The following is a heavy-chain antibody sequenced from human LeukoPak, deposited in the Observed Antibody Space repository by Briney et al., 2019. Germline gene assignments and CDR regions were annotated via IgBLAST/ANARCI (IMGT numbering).Heavy chain of an antibody. J-gene: IGHJ4*02. CDR3: AKDLGAGGGSVFNY. D-gene: IGHD3-10*01. CDR1: GFTVSSTY. CDR2: IYDGGST. V-gene: IGHV3-53*01. Sequence: GGSLRLSCAASGFTVSSTYMSWVRQAPGKGLEWVSVIYDGGSTYYADSVKGRFTISRDNSKNTLSLQMNSLRAEDTAIYYCAKDLGAGGGSVFNYWGQGALVTVSS.